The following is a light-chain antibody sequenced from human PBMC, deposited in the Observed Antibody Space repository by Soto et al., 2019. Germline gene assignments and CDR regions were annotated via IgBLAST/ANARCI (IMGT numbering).Light chain of an antibody. J-gene: IGKJ1*01. Sequence: DIQMTQSPSTLSASVGDRVTITCRASQNILSWLAWYQQKPGKAPNLLIFKASSLESGVPSRFSGSGSGTEFTLTISSPQPDDFATYYCQQYNSISRSFGQGTKVEMK. CDR1: QNILSW. CDR2: KAS. CDR3: QQYNSISRS. V-gene: IGKV1-5*03.